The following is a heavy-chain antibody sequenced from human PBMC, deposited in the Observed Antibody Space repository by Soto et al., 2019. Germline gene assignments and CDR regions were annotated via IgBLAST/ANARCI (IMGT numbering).Heavy chain of an antibody. J-gene: IGHJ4*02. V-gene: IGHV5-51*03. CDR1: GYSFTSYW. Sequence: EVQLVQSGAEVKKPGASLKISCKGSGYSFTSYWIGWLREMPGKGLEWVGIIHPGDSKTRYNPSFEGQVTIIADQSINTADLQWNSLKASDTAMYYCARATNHDCWGQGTLVTVSS. CDR3: ARATNHDC. CDR2: IHPGDSKT.